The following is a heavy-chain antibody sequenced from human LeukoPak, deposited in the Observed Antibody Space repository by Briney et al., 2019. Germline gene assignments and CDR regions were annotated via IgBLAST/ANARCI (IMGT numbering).Heavy chain of an antibody. D-gene: IGHD6-13*01. J-gene: IGHJ1*01. CDR3: ARDRSSSNKYFHH. CDR2: ISYDGSNK. V-gene: IGHV3-30*03. Sequence: PGGSLRLSCAASGFTFSSYGMHWVRQAPGKGLEWVAVISYDGSNKYYADSVKGRFTISRDNSKNTLYLQMNSLRAEDTALYYCARDRSSSNKYFHHWGQGTLVTVSS. CDR1: GFTFSSYG.